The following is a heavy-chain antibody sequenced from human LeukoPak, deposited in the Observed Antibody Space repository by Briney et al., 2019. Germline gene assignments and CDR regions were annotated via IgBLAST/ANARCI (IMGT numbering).Heavy chain of an antibody. D-gene: IGHD2-21*02. CDR2: ISGSGGST. CDR3: AREVNDDCYSGECTRYFDY. V-gene: IGHV3-23*01. CDR1: GFTFSSYW. Sequence: GGSLRLSCAASGFTFSSYWMSWVRQAPGKGLEWVSAISGSGGSTYYADSVKGRFTISRDNSKNTLYLQMNSLRAEDTAVYYCAREVNDDCYSGECTRYFDYWGQGTLVTVSS. J-gene: IGHJ4*02.